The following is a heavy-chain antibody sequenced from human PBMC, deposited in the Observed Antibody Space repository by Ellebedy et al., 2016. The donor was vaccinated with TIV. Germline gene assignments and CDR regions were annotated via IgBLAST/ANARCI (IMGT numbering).Heavy chain of an antibody. CDR3: TTSIRDMGTVGDY. CDR2: ISYDGSNK. D-gene: IGHD5-18*01. J-gene: IGHJ4*02. Sequence: GESLKISXAASGFTFSSYAMHWVRQAPGKGLEWVAVISYDGSNKYYADSVKGRFTISRDNSKNTLYLQMNSLKTEDTAVYYCTTSIRDMGTVGDYWGQGTLVTVSS. V-gene: IGHV3-30-3*01. CDR1: GFTFSSYA.